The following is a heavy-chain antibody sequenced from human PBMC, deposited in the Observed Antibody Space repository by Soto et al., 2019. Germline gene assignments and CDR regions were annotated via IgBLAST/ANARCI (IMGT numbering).Heavy chain of an antibody. CDR2: IYPGDSDT. J-gene: IGHJ6*03. CDR3: ARLWGELEPLSHYMDV. V-gene: IGHV5-51*01. D-gene: IGHD1-1*01. Sequence: GKGLEWMGIIYPGDSDTRYSPSFQGQVTISADKSISTAYLQWSSLKASDTAMYHCARLWGELEPLSHYMDVWGKGTTVTVSS.